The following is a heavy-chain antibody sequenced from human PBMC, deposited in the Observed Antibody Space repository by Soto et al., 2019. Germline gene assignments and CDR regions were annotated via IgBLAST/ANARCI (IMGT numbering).Heavy chain of an antibody. CDR3: ARGDSSSSGMDV. CDR1: GFTFDDYA. CDR2: ISWNSVAI. Sequence: EVQLVESGGGLVQPGRSLRLSCAASGFTFDDYALHWVRQVPGKGLEWVSGISWNSVAIHYADSVKGRFTISRDNAKNSLYLQMNNLRGEDTALYYCARGDSSSSGMDVWGQGTTVTVSS. D-gene: IGHD6-6*01. V-gene: IGHV3-9*01. J-gene: IGHJ6*02.